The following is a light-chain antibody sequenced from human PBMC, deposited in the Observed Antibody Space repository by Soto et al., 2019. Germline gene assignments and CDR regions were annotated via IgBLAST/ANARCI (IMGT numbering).Light chain of an antibody. J-gene: IGLJ2*01. CDR2: DVN. CDR1: SSDVGGYNY. CDR3: SSHAGGQNVV. Sequence: QSALTQPPSASGSPGQSVTISCTGTSSDVGGYNYVSWYQQHPGKAPKVMIYDVNKRPSGVPDRFSGSKSGNTASLTVSGLQAEDERDYYCSSHAGGQNVVFGGGTKVTVL. V-gene: IGLV2-8*01.